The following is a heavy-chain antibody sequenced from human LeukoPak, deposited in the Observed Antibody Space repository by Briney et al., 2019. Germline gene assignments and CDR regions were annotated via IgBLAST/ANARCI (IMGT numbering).Heavy chain of an antibody. CDR1: GFTFSSYG. J-gene: IGHJ3*02. Sequence: PGRSLRLSCAASGFTFSSYGMHWVRQAPGKGLEWVAVISYNGHNKYSADSVKGRFTISRDNSKNTLYLQMNSLRAEDTAIYYCAKDPRMAVYSYGYDAFDIWGQGTMVTVSS. CDR2: ISYNGHNK. CDR3: AKDPRMAVYSYGYDAFDI. D-gene: IGHD5-18*01. V-gene: IGHV3-30*18.